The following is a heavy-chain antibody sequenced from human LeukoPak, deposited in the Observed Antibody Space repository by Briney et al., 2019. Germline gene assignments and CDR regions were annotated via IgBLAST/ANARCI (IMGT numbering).Heavy chain of an antibody. CDR2: MNPNSGKT. J-gene: IGHJ4*02. V-gene: IGHV1-8*01. Sequence: ASVKVSCKASGYTFTSYDINWVRQATGHGLEWMGWMNPNSGKTGYAQKFQGRVTMNRNTSISTAYMELSSLRSEDTAVYYCARGYYYGSGSYSCCGQGTLVTVSS. CDR3: ARGYYYGSGSYSC. CDR1: GYTFTSYD. D-gene: IGHD3-10*01.